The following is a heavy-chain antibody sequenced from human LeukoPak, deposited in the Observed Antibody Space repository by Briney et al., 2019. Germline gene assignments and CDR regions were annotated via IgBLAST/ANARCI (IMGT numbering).Heavy chain of an antibody. V-gene: IGHV1-2*06. CDR2: INPNSGGT. CDR1: GGTFSSYA. J-gene: IGHJ5*02. CDR3: ARVGYCTNGVCFGWFDP. D-gene: IGHD2-8*01. Sequence: ASVKVSCKASGGTFSSYAIRWVRQAPGRGLEWMGRINPNSGGTNYAQEFQGRVTMTRDTSISTAYMELSRLRSDDTAVYYCARVGYCTNGVCFGWFDPWGQGTLVTVSS.